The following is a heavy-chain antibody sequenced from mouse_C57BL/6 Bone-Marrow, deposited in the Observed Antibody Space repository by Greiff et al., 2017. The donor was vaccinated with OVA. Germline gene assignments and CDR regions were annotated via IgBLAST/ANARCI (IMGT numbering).Heavy chain of an antibody. Sequence: QVQLQQSGPGLVQPSQSLSITCTVSGFSLTSYGVHWVRQSPGKGLEWLGVIWRGGSTDYNAAFMSRLSITKDNSKSQVFFKMNSLQADDTAIYYCAKHYGSSSYYAMDYWGQGTSVTVSS. CDR1: GFSLTSYG. D-gene: IGHD1-1*01. J-gene: IGHJ4*01. CDR3: AKHYGSSSYYAMDY. V-gene: IGHV2-5*01. CDR2: IWRGGST.